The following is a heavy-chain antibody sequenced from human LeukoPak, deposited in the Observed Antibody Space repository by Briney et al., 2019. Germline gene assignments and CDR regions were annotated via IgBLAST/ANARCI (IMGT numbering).Heavy chain of an antibody. CDR3: AWSGYSYGYVADY. Sequence: GGSLRFSCAASGIIFYDYAMHWVRQVPGKGLEWVSGISWNTIGIGYADSVKGRFTISRDNAKNSLYLQMNSLRAEDTAVYYCAWSGYSYGYVADYWGQGTLVTVSS. CDR1: GIIFYDYA. V-gene: IGHV3-9*01. J-gene: IGHJ4*02. D-gene: IGHD5-18*01. CDR2: ISWNTIGI.